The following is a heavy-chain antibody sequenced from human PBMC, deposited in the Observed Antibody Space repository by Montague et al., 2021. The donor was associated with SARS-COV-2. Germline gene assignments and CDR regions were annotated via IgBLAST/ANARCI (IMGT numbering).Heavy chain of an antibody. V-gene: IGHV3-30*04. J-gene: IGHJ4*02. Sequence: YLSLSCSASGFYFSYAMHWVRQAPGKGLEWVALISNDGSNKHYADSVKGRFTISRDNSKSTLYLQVNSLRAEDTAVYYCARESGSFHDGGYFDYWGQGSLVTVSS. CDR3: ARESGSFHDGGYFDY. CDR1: GFYFSYA. CDR2: ISNDGSNK. D-gene: IGHD1-26*01.